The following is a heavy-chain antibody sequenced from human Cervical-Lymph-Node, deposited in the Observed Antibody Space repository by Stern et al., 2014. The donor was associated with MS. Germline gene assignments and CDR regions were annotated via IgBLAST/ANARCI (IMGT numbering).Heavy chain of an antibody. CDR3: ASLGYGDYVNY. V-gene: IGHV4-61*02. J-gene: IGHJ4*02. CDR2: IYTRGST. Sequence: MQLVESGPGLVKPSQTLSLTCTVSGGSISSGSYYWSWNRQTAGKGLERIGRIYTRGSTDYTPSVKRRVTISEDTTKNQLPLNLRSVAAADTAVYYCASLGYGDYVNYWGQGTLVTVSS. CDR1: GGSISSGSYY. D-gene: IGHD4-17*01.